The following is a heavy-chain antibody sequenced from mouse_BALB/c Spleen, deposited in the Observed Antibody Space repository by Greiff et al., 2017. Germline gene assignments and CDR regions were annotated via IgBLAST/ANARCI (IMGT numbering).Heavy chain of an antibody. D-gene: IGHD2-4*01. Sequence: EVKVVESGGGLVKPGGSLKLSCAASGFTFSSYAMSWVRQTPEKRLEWVATISSGGSYTYYPDSVKGRFTISRDNAKNTLYLQMSSLRSEDTAMYYCARQGDDYDVTFAYWGQGTLVTVSA. V-gene: IGHV5-9-3*01. J-gene: IGHJ3*01. CDR1: GFTFSSYA. CDR2: ISSGGSYT. CDR3: ARQGDDYDVTFAY.